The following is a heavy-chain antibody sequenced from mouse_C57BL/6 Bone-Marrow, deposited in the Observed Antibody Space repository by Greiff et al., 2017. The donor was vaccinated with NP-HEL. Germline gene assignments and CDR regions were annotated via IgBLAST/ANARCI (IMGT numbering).Heavy chain of an antibody. CDR3: ARGDYYGSSFAY. V-gene: IGHV1-54*01. J-gene: IGHJ3*01. Sequence: VQLQQSGAELVRPGTSVKVSCKASGYAFTNYLIEWVKQRPGQGLEWIGVINPGSGGTKYNEKFQGKATLTADKSSSTAYMQLSSLTSEDSAVYFCARGDYYGSSFAYWGQGTLVTVSA. CDR1: GYAFTNYL. D-gene: IGHD1-1*01. CDR2: INPGSGGT.